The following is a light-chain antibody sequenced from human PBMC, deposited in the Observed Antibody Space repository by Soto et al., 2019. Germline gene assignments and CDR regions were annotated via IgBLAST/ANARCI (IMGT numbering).Light chain of an antibody. J-gene: IGKJ3*01. CDR2: DAS. Sequence: EIVLTQSPATLSLSPGERATLSCRASQSVSNYLAWYQQKPVQAPRLLIYDASNRATGIPDRFSGSGSGTDFTLTISSLEPEDFAVYYCQQRSNWPPITFGPGTKVDIK. CDR3: QQRSNWPPIT. CDR1: QSVSNY. V-gene: IGKV3-11*01.